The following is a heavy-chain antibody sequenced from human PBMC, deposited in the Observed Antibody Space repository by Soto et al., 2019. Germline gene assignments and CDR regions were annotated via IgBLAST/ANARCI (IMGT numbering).Heavy chain of an antibody. D-gene: IGHD6-6*01. CDR2: ISGSGGST. CDR1: GFTFSSYA. CDR3: AKDRGSVAARPNYFDY. Sequence: GGSLRLSCAASGFTFSSYAMSWVRQAPGKGLEWVSAISGSGGSTYYADSVKGRFTISRDNSKNTLYLQMNSLRAEDTAVYYCAKDRGSVAARPNYFDYWGQGTLVTVSS. V-gene: IGHV3-23*01. J-gene: IGHJ4*02.